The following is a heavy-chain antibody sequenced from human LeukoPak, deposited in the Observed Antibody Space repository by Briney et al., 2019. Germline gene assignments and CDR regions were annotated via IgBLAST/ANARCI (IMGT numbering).Heavy chain of an antibody. J-gene: IGHJ4*02. CDR1: GVSITSHY. V-gene: IGHV4-39*01. CDR3: ARHKGWELYY. Sequence: SETLSLTCTVSGVSITSHYWSWIRQPPGQGLEWIGSIHHSGSTYYNPSLKSRVAISVDTSKNQFSLKLSSVTAADTAVYYCARHKGWELYYWGQGTLVTVSS. CDR2: IHHSGST. D-gene: IGHD1-26*01.